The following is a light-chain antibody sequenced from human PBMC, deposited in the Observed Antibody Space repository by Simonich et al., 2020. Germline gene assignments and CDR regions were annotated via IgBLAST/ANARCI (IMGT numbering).Light chain of an antibody. CDR1: QSVLYSSNNKNY. CDR3: QQYYSTLLT. Sequence: DIVMTQSPDSLAVSLGERATINCKSSQSVLYSSNNKNYLAWYQQKPGQPPKLLISWESTRESGVPDRFSGSGSGTDFTLTISSLQAEDVAVYYCQQYYSTLLTFGGGTKVEIK. J-gene: IGKJ4*01. CDR2: WES. V-gene: IGKV4-1*01.